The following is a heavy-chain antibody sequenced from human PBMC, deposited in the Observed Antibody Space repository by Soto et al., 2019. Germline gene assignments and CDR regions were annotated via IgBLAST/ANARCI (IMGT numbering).Heavy chain of an antibody. CDR2: ISNSGRT. V-gene: IGHV4-31*03. CDR3: ARADYAKGSYYQDY. Sequence: SETLSLTCTVSGGSVRRGNYYWSWIRQFPGKGLEWIGYISNSGRTHYNPSLMSRITILVDTSKNQFFLELRSVTAADTALYYCARADYAKGSYYQDYWGQGTLVTVSS. D-gene: IGHD3-10*01. CDR1: GGSVRRGNYY. J-gene: IGHJ4*02.